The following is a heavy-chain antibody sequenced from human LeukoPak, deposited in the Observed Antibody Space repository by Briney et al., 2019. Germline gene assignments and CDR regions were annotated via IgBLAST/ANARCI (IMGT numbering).Heavy chain of an antibody. J-gene: IGHJ2*01. CDR2: IKSEPEGGTT. V-gene: IGHV3-15*01. D-gene: IGHD6-19*01. Sequence: GGSLRLSCAASGFIFTNALMSWVRQAPGKGLEWVGRIKSEPEGGTTDYAAPVKGRFVISRDDSEDTLSLQMNSLHTEDTAVYYCSTARCSGVTCYEGFFDLWGRGTLVTVSS. CDR3: STARCSGVTCYEGFFDL. CDR1: GFIFTNAL.